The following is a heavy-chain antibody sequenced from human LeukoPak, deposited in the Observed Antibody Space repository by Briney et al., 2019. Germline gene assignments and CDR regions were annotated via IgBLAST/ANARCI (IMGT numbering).Heavy chain of an antibody. Sequence: GGSLRLSRTVSGFTLSSYEMTWFRQAPGKGLEWVSSIGYGGADSHYADSVKGRFTISRDNSKNTLYLQLSSLRADDTAVYYFTRNSGWYGISWGQGTLVTVSS. CDR2: IGYGGADS. J-gene: IGHJ4*02. CDR1: GFTLSSYE. D-gene: IGHD6-19*01. CDR3: TRNSGWYGIS. V-gene: IGHV3-23*01.